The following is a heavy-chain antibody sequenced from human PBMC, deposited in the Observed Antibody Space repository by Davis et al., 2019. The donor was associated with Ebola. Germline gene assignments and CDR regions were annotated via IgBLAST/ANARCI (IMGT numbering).Heavy chain of an antibody. V-gene: IGHV3-21*01. CDR3: ARAVAGTNWFDP. Sequence: GESLKISCAASGFTFSSYSMNWVRQAPGKGLEWVSSISSSSSYIYYADSVKGRFTTSRDNAKNSLYLQMNSLRAEDTAVYYCARAVAGTNWFDPWGQGTLVTVSS. CDR2: ISSSSSYI. CDR1: GFTFSSYS. D-gene: IGHD6-19*01. J-gene: IGHJ5*02.